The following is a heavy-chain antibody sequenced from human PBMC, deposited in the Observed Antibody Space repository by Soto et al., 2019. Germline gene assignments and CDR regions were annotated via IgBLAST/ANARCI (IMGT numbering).Heavy chain of an antibody. Sequence: QVQLVESGGGVVQPGRSLRLSCAASGFSLNDYGMHWVRQPPGKGLEWVAVISYDGRNKYYTDSVRGRFTISRDISKGTLYLQMNRLRPDDTAVYYCAKTNRGAYDTPDFWGQGTLVTVSP. CDR1: GFSLNDYG. V-gene: IGHV3-30*18. CDR2: ISYDGRNK. J-gene: IGHJ4*02. D-gene: IGHD3-22*01. CDR3: AKTNRGAYDTPDF.